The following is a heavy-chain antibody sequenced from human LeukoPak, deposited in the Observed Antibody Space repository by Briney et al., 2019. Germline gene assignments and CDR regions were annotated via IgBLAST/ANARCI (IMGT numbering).Heavy chain of an antibody. J-gene: IGHJ6*03. V-gene: IGHV4-4*02. Sequence: SGTLSLTCAVFGGSISSNNWWSWVRQPPGQGLEWIGEMYHSGNTNYNPSLKSRVTMSVDKSKNQFSLKLTSVTAADTAVYYCARRRYCSSTSCYFTFAKHYYYMDVWGKGTTVTISS. CDR1: GGSISSNNW. D-gene: IGHD2-2*01. CDR2: MYHSGNT. CDR3: ARRRYCSSTSCYFTFAKHYYYMDV.